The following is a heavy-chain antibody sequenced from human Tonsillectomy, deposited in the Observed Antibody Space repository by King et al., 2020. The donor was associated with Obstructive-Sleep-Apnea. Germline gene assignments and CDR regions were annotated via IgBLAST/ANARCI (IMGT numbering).Heavy chain of an antibody. CDR1: GFTFGDYA. Sequence: VQLVQSGGGLVQPGRSLRLSCTASGFTFGDYAMSWFRQAPGKGLEWVGFIRSKAYGGTTEYAASVKGRFTISRDDSKSIAYLQMNSLKTEDTAVYYCTRDPNYYGSGSYYYDYWGQGTLVTVSS. D-gene: IGHD3-10*01. CDR3: TRDPNYYGSGSYYYDY. CDR2: IRSKAYGGTT. V-gene: IGHV3-49*03. J-gene: IGHJ4*02.